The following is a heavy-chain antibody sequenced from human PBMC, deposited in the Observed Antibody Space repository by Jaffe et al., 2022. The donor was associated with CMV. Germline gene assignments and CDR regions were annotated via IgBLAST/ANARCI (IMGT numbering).Heavy chain of an antibody. V-gene: IGHV1-69*01. CDR3: AREIAPADSLGYYYGLDV. CDR1: GDTFSTYA. J-gene: IGHJ6*02. D-gene: IGHD6-13*01. Sequence: QVQLVQSGAEVKKPGSSVRVSCKPSGDTFSTYALSWVRQAPGQGLEWMGGIIPVFGRVNYAQHFQDRLTITADESTSTAYMELSSLTSDDTAMYYCAREIAPADSLGYYYGLDVWGQGTTVTVSS. CDR2: IIPVFGRV.